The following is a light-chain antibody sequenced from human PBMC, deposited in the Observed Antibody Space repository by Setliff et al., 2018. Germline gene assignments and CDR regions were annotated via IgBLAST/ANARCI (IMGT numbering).Light chain of an antibody. V-gene: IGLV2-14*03. J-gene: IGLJ2*01. Sequence: ALTQPAAVPGSPGQSITISCTGTSSDVGGYNYVSWYQQHPDKAPKLMIYEVSKRPSGVSDRFSGSKSGNTASLTISGLQAEDEADYYCLSYTSQTTHALFGGGTKVTVL. CDR3: LSYTSQTTHAL. CDR2: EVS. CDR1: SSDVGGYNY.